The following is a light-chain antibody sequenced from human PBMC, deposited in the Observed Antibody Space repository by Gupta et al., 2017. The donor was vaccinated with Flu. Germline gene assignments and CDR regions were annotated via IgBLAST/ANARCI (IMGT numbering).Light chain of an antibody. Sequence: DTVMTQSADSLAVSLGERATINCKSSQSVLYSSNNKKSLTWYQQKPGQPPKLLIYEASTRESGIPDRFSGSGSGTDFTLTISSLQAEDVAVYYCQQDDSIPITFGGGTRVEIK. J-gene: IGKJ4*01. CDR2: EAS. CDR1: QSVLYSSNNKKS. CDR3: QQDDSIPIT. V-gene: IGKV4-1*01.